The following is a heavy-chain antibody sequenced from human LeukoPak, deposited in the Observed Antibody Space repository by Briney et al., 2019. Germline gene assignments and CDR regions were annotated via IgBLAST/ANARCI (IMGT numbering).Heavy chain of an antibody. D-gene: IGHD3-22*01. V-gene: IGHV4-39*07. CDR3: ARDSPVASITMIREDNAFDI. Sequence: SSETLSLTCTVSGGSISSGSYYWGWIRQPPGKGLEWIGSIYYSGSTYYNPSLKSRVTISVDTSKNQFSLKLSSVTAADTAVYYCARDSPVASITMIREDNAFDIWGQGTMVTVSS. J-gene: IGHJ3*02. CDR1: GGSISSGSYY. CDR2: IYYSGST.